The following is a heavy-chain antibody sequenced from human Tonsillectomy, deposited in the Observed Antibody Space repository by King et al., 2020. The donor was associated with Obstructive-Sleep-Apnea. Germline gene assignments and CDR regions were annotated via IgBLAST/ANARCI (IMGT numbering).Heavy chain of an antibody. D-gene: IGHD4-17*01. Sequence: VQLVESGGGLVQPGRSLILSCAASGFTFEDYAIHWVRQAPGKGLEWVSGISWDSGSIGYADSVKGRFTISRDNAKNSLYLQMNSLRAEDTALDYCAKGSGTTLFFSVLYWGQGTLVTVSS. CDR3: AKGSGTTLFFSVLY. CDR1: GFTFEDYA. J-gene: IGHJ4*02. CDR2: ISWDSGSI. V-gene: IGHV3-9*01.